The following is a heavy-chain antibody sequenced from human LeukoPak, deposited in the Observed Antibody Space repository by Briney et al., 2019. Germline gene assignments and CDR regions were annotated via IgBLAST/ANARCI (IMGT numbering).Heavy chain of an antibody. CDR2: FDHTGST. V-gene: IGHV4-59*11. CDR3: ARQSLVDYSDSRGPFRWFDI. J-gene: IGHJ5*02. D-gene: IGHD3-16*01. Sequence: SETLSLTCNVSGGSISSHYSRWIRQPPGKGLEWIGYFDHTGSTDCSPSLKSRVTMSVDTSKNQVSLKLSYVTAADTAVYFCARQSLVDYSDSRGPFRWFDIWGRGTLVTVS. CDR1: GGSISSHY.